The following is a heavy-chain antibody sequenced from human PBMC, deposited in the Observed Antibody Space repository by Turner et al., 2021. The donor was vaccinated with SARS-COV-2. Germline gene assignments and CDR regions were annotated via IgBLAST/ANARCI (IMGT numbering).Heavy chain of an antibody. J-gene: IGHJ4*02. D-gene: IGHD4-4*01. CDR3: AKQLGLYSNPMYYFDY. Sequence: QVQLVESGGGVVQPGRSLRLSCAASGFTFSSYGMHWVRPAPGKGLEWVAVISYNGSNKYYADSVKGRFTISRDNSKNTLYLQLNSLRAEDTAVYYCAKQLGLYSNPMYYFDYWGQGTLVTVSS. CDR1: GFTFSSYG. CDR2: ISYNGSNK. V-gene: IGHV3-30*18.